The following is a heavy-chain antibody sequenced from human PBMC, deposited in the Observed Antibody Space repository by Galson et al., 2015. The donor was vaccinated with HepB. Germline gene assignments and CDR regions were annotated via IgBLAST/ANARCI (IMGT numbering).Heavy chain of an antibody. CDR2: ISAYNGNT. CDR1: GYTFTSYG. J-gene: IGHJ4*02. Sequence: SVKVSCKASGYTFTSYGISWVRQAPGQGLEWMGWISAYNGNTNYAQKLQGRVTMTTDTSTSTAYMELRSLRSDDTAVYYCARVLGYGDRVRYFDYWGQGTLVTVSS. D-gene: IGHD4-17*01. CDR3: ARVLGYGDRVRYFDY. V-gene: IGHV1-18*04.